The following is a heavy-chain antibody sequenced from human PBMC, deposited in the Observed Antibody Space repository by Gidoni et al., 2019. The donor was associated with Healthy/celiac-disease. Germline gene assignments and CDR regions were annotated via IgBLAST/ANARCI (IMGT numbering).Heavy chain of an antibody. CDR1: GYTFTSYY. V-gene: IGHV1-46*01. Sequence: QVQLVQSGAEVKKPGASVKVSCKASGYTFTSYYMHWVRQAPGQGLEWMGIINPSGGSTSYAQKFQGRVTMTRDTSTSTVYMELSSLRSEDTAVYYCARDDCSGGSCYSYYFDYWGQGTLVTVSS. CDR2: INPSGGST. D-gene: IGHD2-15*01. J-gene: IGHJ4*02. CDR3: ARDDCSGGSCYSYYFDY.